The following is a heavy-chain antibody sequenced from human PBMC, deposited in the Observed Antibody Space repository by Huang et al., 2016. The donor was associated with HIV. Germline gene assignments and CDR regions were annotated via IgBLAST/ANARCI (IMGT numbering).Heavy chain of an antibody. Sequence: QVQLVQSGAEVKKPGASVKVSCKASGFNFNNYDFNWVRQASGQGLEWMGWMNPKSGNKVYAQKFQGRVTITRNTSITTAYRELRSLRAEDTALYYCARARGFLYDITGYYSRYYFDSWGQGTLVTISS. J-gene: IGHJ4*02. D-gene: IGHD3-22*01. V-gene: IGHV1-8*03. CDR1: GFNFNNYD. CDR2: MNPKSGNK. CDR3: ARARGFLYDITGYYSRYYFDS.